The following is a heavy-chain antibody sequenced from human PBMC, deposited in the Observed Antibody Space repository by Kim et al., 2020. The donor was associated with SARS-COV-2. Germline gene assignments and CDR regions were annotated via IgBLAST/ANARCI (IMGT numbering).Heavy chain of an antibody. D-gene: IGHD3-16*01. CDR1: GGSFSGYY. Sequence: SETLSLTCAVYGGSFSGYYWSWIRQPPGKGLEWIGEINHSGSTNYNPSLKSRVTISVDTSKNQFSLKLSSVTAADTAVYYCARGFFGGLRKYYFDYWGQGTLVTVSS. J-gene: IGHJ4*02. CDR3: ARGFFGGLRKYYFDY. CDR2: INHSGST. V-gene: IGHV4-34*01.